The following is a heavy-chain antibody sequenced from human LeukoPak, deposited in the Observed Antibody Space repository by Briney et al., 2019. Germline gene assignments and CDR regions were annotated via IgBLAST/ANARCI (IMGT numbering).Heavy chain of an antibody. CDR3: ARGWKQLVGGYYYYYMDV. Sequence: SETLSLTCTVSGGSISSHYWSWIRQPPGKGLEWIGYIYYSGSTNYNPSLMSRVTISVDTSKNQFSLKLSSVTAADTAVYYCARGWKQLVGGYYYYYMDVWGKGTTVTVSS. V-gene: IGHV4-59*11. CDR1: GGSISSHY. CDR2: IYYSGST. J-gene: IGHJ6*03. D-gene: IGHD6-6*01.